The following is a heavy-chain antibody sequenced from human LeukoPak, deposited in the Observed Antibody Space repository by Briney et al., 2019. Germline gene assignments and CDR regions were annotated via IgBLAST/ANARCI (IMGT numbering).Heavy chain of an antibody. CDR3: ARPRGCGSSRCNNFDY. CDR2: LNEYGSGI. V-gene: IGHV3-7*01. Sequence: PGGSLRLPCAVSGFPYIGFSMGWVRPAPGKGVEGVDILNEYGSGIFYVDSVKGRFIISRDNAKNSLYLQMNNLRAEDTAVYYFARPRGCGSSRCNNFDYWGQGTLVTVSS. CDR1: GFPYIGFS. D-gene: IGHD2-2*01. J-gene: IGHJ4*02.